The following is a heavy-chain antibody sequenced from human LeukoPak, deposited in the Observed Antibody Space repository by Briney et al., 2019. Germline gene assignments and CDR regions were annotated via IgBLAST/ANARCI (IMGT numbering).Heavy chain of an antibody. V-gene: IGHV4-59*11. Sequence: SSETLSLTCAVSTDSFSSHYWTWVRQPPGKGLGWIGYISYIGSTNYNPSLKSRVTISIDTSKNQFSLKLSSVTAADTAVYYCARDLVTVTKGFDIWGQGTMVSVSS. J-gene: IGHJ3*02. CDR3: ARDLVTVTKGFDI. CDR2: ISYIGST. D-gene: IGHD4-17*01. CDR1: TDSFSSHY.